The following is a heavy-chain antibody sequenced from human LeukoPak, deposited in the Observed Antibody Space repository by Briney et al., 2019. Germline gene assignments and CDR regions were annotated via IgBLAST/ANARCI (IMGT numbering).Heavy chain of an antibody. D-gene: IGHD5-18*01. CDR1: GYTFTSYG. CDR2: ISAYNGNT. J-gene: IGHJ4*02. V-gene: IGHV1-18*01. Sequence: ASVKVSCKASGYTFTSYGISWMRQAPGQGLEWMGWISAYNGNTNYAQKLQGRVTMTTDTSTSTAYMELRSLRSDDTAVYYCARDREIQLWLPENWDQGTLVTVSS. CDR3: ARDREIQLWLPEN.